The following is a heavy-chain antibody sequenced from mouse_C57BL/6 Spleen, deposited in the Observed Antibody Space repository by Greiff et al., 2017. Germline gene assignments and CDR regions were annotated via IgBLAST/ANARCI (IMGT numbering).Heavy chain of an antibody. CDR3: ARGDYYGSSSDWYFDV. CDR1: GYTFTSYW. J-gene: IGHJ1*03. V-gene: IGHV1-55*01. Sequence: QVQLQQPGAELVKPGASVKMSCKASGYTFTSYWITWVKQRPGQGLEWIGDIYPGSGSTNYNEKFKSKATLTVDTSSSTAYMQLSSLTSEDSAVYYCARGDYYGSSSDWYFDVWGTGTTVTVSS. CDR2: IYPGSGST. D-gene: IGHD1-1*01.